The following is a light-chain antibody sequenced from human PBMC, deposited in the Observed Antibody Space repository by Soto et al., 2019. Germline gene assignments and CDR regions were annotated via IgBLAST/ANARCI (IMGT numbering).Light chain of an antibody. J-gene: IGKJ4*01. CDR3: QQRSNWPPLT. V-gene: IGKV3-11*01. CDR2: DAS. Sequence: EIVLTQSPATLSLSPGERATLSCRASQSVSSYLAWYQQKPGQAPRLLSYDASNRATGIPARFSGSGSGTDFTLTISSLEPGDFSVYYCQQRSNWPPLTFGGGTKVEIK. CDR1: QSVSSY.